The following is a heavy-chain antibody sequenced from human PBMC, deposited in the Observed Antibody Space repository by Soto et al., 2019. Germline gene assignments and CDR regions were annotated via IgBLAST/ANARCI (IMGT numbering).Heavy chain of an antibody. CDR1: GYIFSTHG. J-gene: IGHJ4*02. CDR3: ARVQIVVVVGGTPADY. Sequence: QVPLEQSGAEVKKSGASVKVSCKASGYIFSTHGINWVRQAPGQGLEWMGWVNPYNGKTNYAQKFQGRVTMTTETFRKTAYMELRSLRSYDTAVYYCARVQIVVVVGGTPADYWGQGTLVTVSS. CDR2: VNPYNGKT. D-gene: IGHD2-15*01. V-gene: IGHV1-18*01.